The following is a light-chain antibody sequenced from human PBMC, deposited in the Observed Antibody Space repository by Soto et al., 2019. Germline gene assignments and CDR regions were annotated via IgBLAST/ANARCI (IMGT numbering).Light chain of an antibody. Sequence: EIVMTQSPATLSVSPGERATLSCRASQSVSSNLAWYQQKPGQAPRLLIYGASTRATGIPARFSGSVSGTEFPLTISRLQSEDFAVYYCQKYNNWPPRWTGGQGTKVEIK. CDR1: QSVSSN. J-gene: IGKJ1*01. V-gene: IGKV3-15*01. CDR2: GAS. CDR3: QKYNNWPPRWT.